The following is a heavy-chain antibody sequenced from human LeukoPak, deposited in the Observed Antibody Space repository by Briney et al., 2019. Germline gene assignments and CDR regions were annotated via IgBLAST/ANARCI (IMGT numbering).Heavy chain of an antibody. J-gene: IGHJ5*02. CDR2: ISGSGGST. V-gene: IGHV3-23*01. CDR3: AKPPYYDFWSGYPNNWFDP. CDR1: GFTFSSYA. D-gene: IGHD3-3*01. Sequence: GGSLRLSCAASGFTFSSYAMSWVRQAPGKGLEWVSAISGSGGSTYYADSVKGRFTISRDNSKNTLYLQMNSLRAEDTAVYYCAKPPYYDFWSGYPNNWFDPWGRGTLVTVSS.